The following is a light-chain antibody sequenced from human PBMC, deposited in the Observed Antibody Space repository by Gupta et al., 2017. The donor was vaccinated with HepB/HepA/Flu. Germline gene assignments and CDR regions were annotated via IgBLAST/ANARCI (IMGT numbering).Light chain of an antibody. CDR1: QTISNF. V-gene: IGKV1-39*01. Sequence: DIQMTQSPSSLSASVGDRVTITCRASQTISNFLNWYQQQPGKAPKLLIYAAFALQSGVPSRFSGSRSETVFTLTISSLQPEDFGTYYCQHSDSIPITFGPGTRLDIK. J-gene: IGKJ3*01. CDR2: AAF. CDR3: QHSDSIPIT.